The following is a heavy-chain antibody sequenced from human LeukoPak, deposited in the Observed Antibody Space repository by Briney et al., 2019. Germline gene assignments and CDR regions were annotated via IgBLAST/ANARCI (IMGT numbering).Heavy chain of an antibody. Sequence: PGGSLRLSCTASGFTFSNYDMHWVRQASGKGLEWVGRIRSKANSYATAYAASVKGRFTISRDDSKNTAYLQMNSLKTEDTAVYYCTRHRTTHRYYYYYMDVWGKGTTVTVSS. CDR2: IRSKANSYAT. D-gene: IGHD2/OR15-2a*01. CDR3: TRHRTTHRYYYYYMDV. V-gene: IGHV3-73*01. CDR1: GFTFSNYD. J-gene: IGHJ6*03.